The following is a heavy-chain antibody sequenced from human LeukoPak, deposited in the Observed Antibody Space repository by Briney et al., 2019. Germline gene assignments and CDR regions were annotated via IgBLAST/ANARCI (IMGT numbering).Heavy chain of an antibody. D-gene: IGHD3-22*01. CDR3: AKGGYYDSSGYFY. V-gene: IGHV3-23*01. J-gene: IGHJ4*02. CDR1: GFTFSSYA. CDR2: TSGSGGST. Sequence: PGGSLRLSCAASGFTFSSYAMSWVRQTPGKGLEWVSATSGSGGSTYYADSVKGRFTISRDNSKNTLYLQMNSLRAEDTAVYYCAKGGYYDSSGYFYWGQGTLVTVSS.